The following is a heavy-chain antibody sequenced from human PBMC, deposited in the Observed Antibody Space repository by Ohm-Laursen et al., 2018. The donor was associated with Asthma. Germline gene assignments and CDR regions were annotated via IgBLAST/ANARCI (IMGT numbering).Heavy chain of an antibody. D-gene: IGHD5/OR15-5a*01. CDR3: AHNMVSLVSFDY. V-gene: IGHV2-5*02. J-gene: IGHJ4*02. CDR1: GFSLRTTGVA. Sequence: TQTLTLTCAFSGFSLRTTGVAVAWIRQPPGKALEWVGIIYWDDDKRYSPSLKSRLTITKDTSKNQVVLTMTNMDPVDTATYYCAHNMVSLVSFDYWGQGTLVTVSS. CDR2: IYWDDDK.